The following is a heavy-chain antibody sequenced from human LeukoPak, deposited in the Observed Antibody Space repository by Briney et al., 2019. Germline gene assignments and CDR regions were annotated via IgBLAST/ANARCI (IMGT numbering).Heavy chain of an antibody. Sequence: GASVKVSCKASGYTFTGYYMHWVRQAPGQGLEWMGSINPNSGGTIYAQQFQGRVTMTRDTSISTAYMELSRLRSDDTAVYYCARGSSGWQNWFDPWGQGTLVTVSS. CDR1: GYTFTGYY. CDR2: INPNSGGT. D-gene: IGHD6-19*01. V-gene: IGHV1-2*02. CDR3: ARGSSGWQNWFDP. J-gene: IGHJ5*02.